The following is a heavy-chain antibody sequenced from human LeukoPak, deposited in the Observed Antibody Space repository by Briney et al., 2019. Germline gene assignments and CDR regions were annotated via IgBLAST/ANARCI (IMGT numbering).Heavy chain of an antibody. CDR3: AKDIAAAGTFNY. Sequence: PGGSLRLSCAASGFTFSSYAMSWVRQAPGKGLEWVSAISGSGGSTCYADSVKGRFTISRDNSKNTLYLQMNSLRAEDTAVYYCAKDIAAAGTFNYWGQGTLVTVSS. D-gene: IGHD6-13*01. CDR1: GFTFSSYA. CDR2: ISGSGGST. V-gene: IGHV3-23*01. J-gene: IGHJ4*02.